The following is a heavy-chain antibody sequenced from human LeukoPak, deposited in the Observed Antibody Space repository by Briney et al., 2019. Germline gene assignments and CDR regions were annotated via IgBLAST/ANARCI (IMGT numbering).Heavy chain of an antibody. CDR1: GGTFSSYA. V-gene: IGHV1-69*13. CDR3: ARSLGYCSSTSCYYYMDV. Sequence: SVKVSCKASGGTFSSYAISWVRQAPGQGLEWMGGIIPILGTANYAQKFQGRVTITADESTSTAYMELSSLRSEDTAVYYCARSLGYCSSTSCYYYMDVWGKGTTVTVSS. D-gene: IGHD2-2*01. CDR2: IIPILGTA. J-gene: IGHJ6*03.